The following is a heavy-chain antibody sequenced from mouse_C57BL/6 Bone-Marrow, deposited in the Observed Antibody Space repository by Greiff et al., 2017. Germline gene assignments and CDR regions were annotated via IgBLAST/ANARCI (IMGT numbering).Heavy chain of an antibody. Sequence: VQLQQSGPELVKPGASVKISCKASGYTFTDYYINWVKQRPGQGLEWIGWIFPGSGSTYYNEKVKGKATLTVDKSSSTAYMLLSSLTSEDSAVXFSAKWGRWLLQAWLAYWGQGTLVTVSA. V-gene: IGHV1-75*01. CDR3: AKWGRWLLQAWLAY. D-gene: IGHD2-3*01. J-gene: IGHJ3*01. CDR1: GYTFTDYY. CDR2: IFPGSGST.